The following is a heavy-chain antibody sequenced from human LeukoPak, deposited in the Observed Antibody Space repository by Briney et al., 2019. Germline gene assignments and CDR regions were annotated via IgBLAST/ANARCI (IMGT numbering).Heavy chain of an antibody. D-gene: IGHD1-26*01. CDR1: GFTVSSNC. CDR2: IYSGGRT. J-gene: IGHJ4*02. CDR3: ARDRGSIVGATGLDY. V-gene: IGHV3-53*01. Sequence: PGGCPRLSCAASGFTVSSNCMSWGRQAPEKGLEWVSIIYSGGRTYYADSVRGRFTITRDNSKNTLYLQMNSLRAEDTAVYYCARDRGSIVGATGLDYWGQGTLVTVSS.